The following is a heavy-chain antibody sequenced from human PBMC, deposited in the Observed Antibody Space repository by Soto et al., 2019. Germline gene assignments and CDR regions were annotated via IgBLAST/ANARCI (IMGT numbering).Heavy chain of an antibody. D-gene: IGHD1-26*01. CDR2: IYYSGST. CDR1: GGSISSGDYY. V-gene: IGHV4-30-4*01. CDR3: ARETPYLPSDGQNWFDP. J-gene: IGHJ5*02. Sequence: QVQLQESGPGLVKPSQTLSLTCTVSGGSISSGDYYWSWIRQPPGKGLEWIGYIYYSGSTYYNPSLKSRVTISVDTSKNQFSLKLSSVTAADTAVYYCARETPYLPSDGQNWFDPWGQGTLVTVSS.